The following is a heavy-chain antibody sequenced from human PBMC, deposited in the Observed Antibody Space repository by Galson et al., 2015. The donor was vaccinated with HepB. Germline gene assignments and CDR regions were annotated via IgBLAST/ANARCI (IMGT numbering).Heavy chain of an antibody. J-gene: IGHJ2*01. V-gene: IGHV4-39*07. CDR1: GGSISSSSYY. CDR2: IYYSGST. Sequence: ETLSLTCTVSGGSISSSSYYWGWIRQPPGKGLEWIGSIYYSGSTYYNPSLKSRVTISVDTSKNQFSLKLSSVTAADTAVYYCARAHITIVVAHWYFDLWGRGTLVTVSS. CDR3: ARAHITIVVAHWYFDL. D-gene: IGHD3-10*01.